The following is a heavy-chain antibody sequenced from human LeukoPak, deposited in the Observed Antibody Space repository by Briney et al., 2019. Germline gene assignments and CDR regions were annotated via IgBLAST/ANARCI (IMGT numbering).Heavy chain of an antibody. CDR3: ARVGHVYYGSGSHFDY. CDR2: INWNGGST. Sequence: PGGSLRLSCAASGFTFDDYGMSWVRQAPGKGLEWVSGINWNGGSTGCADSAKGRFTISRDNAKNSLYLQMNSLRAEDTALYYCARVGHVYYGSGSHFDYWGQGTLVTVSS. V-gene: IGHV3-20*04. CDR1: GFTFDDYG. D-gene: IGHD3-10*01. J-gene: IGHJ4*02.